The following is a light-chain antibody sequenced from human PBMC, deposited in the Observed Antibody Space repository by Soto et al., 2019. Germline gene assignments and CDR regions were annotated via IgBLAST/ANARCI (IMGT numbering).Light chain of an antibody. CDR3: QQYGSSPPIT. CDR1: ESVSSSY. Sequence: EIVLTQSPGTLSLSPGERATLSCRASESVSSSYLAWYQQTPGQAPRLLIFGASSRATGTPYRFSGSGSGTDFTLTISRLEPEDFAVYYCQQYGSSPPITFGQGTRLEI. CDR2: GAS. V-gene: IGKV3-20*01. J-gene: IGKJ5*01.